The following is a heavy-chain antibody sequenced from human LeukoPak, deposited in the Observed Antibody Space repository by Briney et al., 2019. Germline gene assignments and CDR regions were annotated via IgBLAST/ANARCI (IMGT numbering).Heavy chain of an antibody. Sequence: SETLSLTCTVSGGSISSSSYYWGWIRQSPGKGLEWIGFIYYSGNTNYNPSLRSRVTISIDTSKNQFSLKLTSVTPADTAVYYCARVPVAAREYFDYWGQGTLVTVSS. CDR1: GGSISSSSYY. V-gene: IGHV4-61*05. CDR3: ARVPVAAREYFDY. J-gene: IGHJ4*02. CDR2: IYYSGNT. D-gene: IGHD6-19*01.